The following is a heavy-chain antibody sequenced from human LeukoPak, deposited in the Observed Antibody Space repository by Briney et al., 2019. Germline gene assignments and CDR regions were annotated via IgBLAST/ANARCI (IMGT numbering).Heavy chain of an antibody. CDR2: ISGSGGST. Sequence: PGGSLRLSCAASGFTFSSYAMSRVRQAPGKGLEWVSAISGSGGSTYYADSVKGRFTISRDNSKNTLYLQMNSLRAEDTAVYYCARDTSLYYYDSSGYYYFDYWGQGTLVTVSS. V-gene: IGHV3-23*01. J-gene: IGHJ4*02. D-gene: IGHD3-22*01. CDR1: GFTFSSYA. CDR3: ARDTSLYYYDSSGYYYFDY.